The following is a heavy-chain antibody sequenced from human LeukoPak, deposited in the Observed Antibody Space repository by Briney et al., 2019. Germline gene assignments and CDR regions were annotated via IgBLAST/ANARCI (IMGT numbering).Heavy chain of an antibody. V-gene: IGHV4-39*01. CDR3: ARLRYYDSSGYLYYFDY. J-gene: IGHJ4*02. Sequence: PSETLSLTCTVSGGSISSSSYYWGWIRQPPGKGLEWIVSIYYSGSTYYNPSLKSRVTISVDTSKNQFSLKLSSVTAAGTAVYYCARLRYYDSSGYLYYFDYWGQGTLVTVSS. CDR2: IYYSGST. D-gene: IGHD3-22*01. CDR1: GGSISSSSYY.